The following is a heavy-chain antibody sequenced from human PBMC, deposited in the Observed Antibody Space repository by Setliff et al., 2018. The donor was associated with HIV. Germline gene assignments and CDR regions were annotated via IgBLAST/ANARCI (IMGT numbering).Heavy chain of an antibody. Sequence: PSETLSLTCAVYGGSFSAYYWSWIRQPPGKGLEWIGEINHSGSTNYNPSLKTRVTIMVDTSKNQFSLKLGSVTAADTAVYYCAREWSHGAFDTFDVWGQGTMVTVSS. CDR3: AREWSHGAFDTFDV. D-gene: IGHD1-26*01. V-gene: IGHV4-34*01. J-gene: IGHJ3*01. CDR1: GGSFSAYY. CDR2: INHSGST.